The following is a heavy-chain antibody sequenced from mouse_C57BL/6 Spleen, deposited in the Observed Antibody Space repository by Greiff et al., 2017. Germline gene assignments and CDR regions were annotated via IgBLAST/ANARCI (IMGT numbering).Heavy chain of an antibody. J-gene: IGHJ4*01. Sequence: QVQLKESGPGLVQPSQSLSITCTVSGFSLTSYGVHWVRQSPGKGLEWLGVIWSGGSTDYNAAFISRLSISKDNYKSQVFFKMNSLQADDTAIYCCASVYYYAMDYWGQGTSVTVSS. CDR2: IWSGGST. CDR3: ASVYYYAMDY. CDR1: GFSLTSYG. V-gene: IGHV2-2*01.